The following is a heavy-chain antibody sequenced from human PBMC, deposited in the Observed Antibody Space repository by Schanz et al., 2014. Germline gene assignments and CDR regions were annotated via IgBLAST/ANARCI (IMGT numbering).Heavy chain of an antibody. CDR1: GFAFSSFA. D-gene: IGHD6-13*01. J-gene: IGHJ4*02. CDR3: AKSQGSSFDS. Sequence: EVQLMESGGGLVKPGGSLRLSCVASGFAFSSFAMTWVRQAPGRGLEWVSAISGSGGSTYYADSVKGRFTISRDNSKSTLYLQMSSLRAEDTAVYYCAKSQGSSFDSWGQGTLVTVSP. V-gene: IGHV3-23*01. CDR2: ISGSGGST.